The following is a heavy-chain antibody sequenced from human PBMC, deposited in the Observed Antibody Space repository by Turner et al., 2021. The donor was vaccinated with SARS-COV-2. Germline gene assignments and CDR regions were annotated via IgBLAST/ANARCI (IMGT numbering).Heavy chain of an antibody. D-gene: IGHD2-15*01. CDR1: GYTFTDNY. CDR2: INPNSGNK. V-gene: IGHV1-2*02. Sequence: QVQLVQSGAEVKKPGASVKVACKTSGYTFTDNYLHWLRQAPGQGLEWMGGINPNSGNKKYVQKFQGRVTVTRDTYISTAYMELSWLRSDDTAVYYCAGEYCSGDKCDKAFDYWGQGTLVTVSS. CDR3: AGEYCSGDKCDKAFDY. J-gene: IGHJ4*02.